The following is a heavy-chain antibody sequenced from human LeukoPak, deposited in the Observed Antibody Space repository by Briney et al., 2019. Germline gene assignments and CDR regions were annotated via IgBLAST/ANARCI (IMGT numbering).Heavy chain of an antibody. CDR1: GGSFSGYY. D-gene: IGHD6-19*01. J-gene: IGHJ4*02. Sequence: SETLSLTCAVYGGSFSGYYWSWIRQPPGKGLEWIGEINHIGSTNYNPSLKSRVTISVDTSRNQFSLKLSSVTAAGTAVYYCARTRIAVAGALGYWGQGTLVTVSS. CDR3: ARTRIAVAGALGY. CDR2: INHIGST. V-gene: IGHV4-34*01.